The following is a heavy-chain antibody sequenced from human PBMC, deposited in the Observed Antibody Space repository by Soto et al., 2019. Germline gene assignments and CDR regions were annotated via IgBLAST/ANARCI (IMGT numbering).Heavy chain of an antibody. CDR3: ARGGIMVRGVPALAFDI. Sequence: QVQLQESGPGLVKPSQTLSLTCTVSGGSISSGGYYWSWIRQHPGKGLEWIGYIYYSGSTYYNPSLQSRVTISVDTSKNPFSLKLSSVTAADTAVYYCARGGIMVRGVPALAFDIWGQGTMVTVSS. J-gene: IGHJ3*02. CDR1: GGSISSGGYY. D-gene: IGHD3-10*01. CDR2: IYYSGST. V-gene: IGHV4-31*03.